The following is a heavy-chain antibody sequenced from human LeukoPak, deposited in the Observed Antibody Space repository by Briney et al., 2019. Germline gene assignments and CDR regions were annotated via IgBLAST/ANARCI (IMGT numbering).Heavy chain of an antibody. Sequence: PGGSLRLSCAASGFTFSSYGMHWVRQAPGKGLEWVAFIRYDGSNKYYADSVKGRFTISRDNSKSTLYLQMNSLRAEDTAVYYCARDRGYYYEGYNWFDPWGQGTLVTVSS. CDR3: ARDRGYYYEGYNWFDP. V-gene: IGHV3-30*02. J-gene: IGHJ5*02. CDR2: IRYDGSNK. D-gene: IGHD3-22*01. CDR1: GFTFSSYG.